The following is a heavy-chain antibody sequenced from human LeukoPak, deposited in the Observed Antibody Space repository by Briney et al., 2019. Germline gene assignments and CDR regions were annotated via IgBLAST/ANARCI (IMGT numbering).Heavy chain of an antibody. CDR1: GYTFTGYY. Sequence: ASVTVSCTASGYTFTGYYMHWVRQAPGQGLEWMGWINPNSGGTNYAQKFQGRVTMTRDTSISTAYMELSKLRSDDTAVYHCARVNDSSGYTYFYYYGMDVWGQGTTVTVSS. CDR3: ARVNDSSGYTYFYYYGMDV. CDR2: INPNSGGT. V-gene: IGHV1-2*02. J-gene: IGHJ6*02. D-gene: IGHD3-22*01.